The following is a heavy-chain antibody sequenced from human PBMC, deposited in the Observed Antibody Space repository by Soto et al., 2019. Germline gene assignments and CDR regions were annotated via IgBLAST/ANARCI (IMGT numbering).Heavy chain of an antibody. CDR1: GDSIRSGDYY. D-gene: IGHD1-26*01. CDR3: ARSVGYYYYGMDV. Sequence: QVHLEESGPGLVKPSQTLSLTCTVLGDSIRSGDYYWNWIRQPPGRGLEWIGYIYYSGSTYYNPSLKSRLTMSVDTYKNQFSLRLSSVIAADTAVYYCARSVGYYYYGMDVWGQGTTVIVSS. CDR2: IYYSGST. V-gene: IGHV4-30-4*01. J-gene: IGHJ6*02.